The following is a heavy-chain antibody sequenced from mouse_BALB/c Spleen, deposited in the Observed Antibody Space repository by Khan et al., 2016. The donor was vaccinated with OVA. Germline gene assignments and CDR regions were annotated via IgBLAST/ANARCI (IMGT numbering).Heavy chain of an antibody. Sequence: QVQLKQSGAELVRPGASVKLSCKTSGYIFTSYWIHWVKQRFGQGLEWIARIYPGTDNTYYNEKFKDKATLTADKSSSTAYMQLSSLKSEDSDVYFCAREGARYHFDHWGQGTTLTVSS. V-gene: IGHV1-76*01. CDR2: IYPGTDNT. CDR3: AREGARYHFDH. D-gene: IGHD2-14*01. CDR1: GYIFTSYW. J-gene: IGHJ2*01.